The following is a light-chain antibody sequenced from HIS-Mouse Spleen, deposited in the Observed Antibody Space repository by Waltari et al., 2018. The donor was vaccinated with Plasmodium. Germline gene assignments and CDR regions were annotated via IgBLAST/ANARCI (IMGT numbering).Light chain of an antibody. CDR3: CSYAGSSTWV. Sequence: QSALTQPASVSGSPGQSIPISCTGTRSDVGSYNLVSWYQQHPGKAPKLMIYEGSKRPSGVSNRVSGSKSGNTASLTISGLQAEDEADYYCCSYAGSSTWVFGGGTKLTVL. V-gene: IGLV2-23*01. CDR2: EGS. CDR1: RSDVGSYNL. J-gene: IGLJ3*02.